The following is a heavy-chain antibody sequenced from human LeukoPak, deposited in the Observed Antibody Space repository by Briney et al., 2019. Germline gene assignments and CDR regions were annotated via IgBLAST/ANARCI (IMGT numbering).Heavy chain of an antibody. V-gene: IGHV3-23*01. CDR1: GFTFSSYA. CDR3: ARDIRKLQPYYYYGMDV. J-gene: IGHJ6*02. CDR2: ISGSGGST. Sequence: GGSLRLSCAASGFTFSSYAMSWVRQAPGKGLEWVSAISGSGGSTYYADSVKGRFTISRDNAKNSLYLQMNSLRDEDTAVYYCARDIRKLQPYYYYGMDVWGQGTTVTVSS. D-gene: IGHD5-24*01.